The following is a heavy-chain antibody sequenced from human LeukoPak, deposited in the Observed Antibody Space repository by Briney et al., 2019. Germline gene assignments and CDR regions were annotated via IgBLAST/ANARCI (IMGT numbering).Heavy chain of an antibody. V-gene: IGHV1-2*06. CDR2: INPNSGGT. CDR3: ARRAVSGSYLGY. CDR1: GYTFTVYY. J-gene: IGHJ4*02. D-gene: IGHD1-26*01. Sequence: ASVTVSCTASGYTFTVYYMHWVRQAPGQGLEWMGRINPNSGGTNYAQKFQGRVTMTRDTSISTAYMELSRLRSDDTAVYYCARRAVSGSYLGYWGQGTLVTVSS.